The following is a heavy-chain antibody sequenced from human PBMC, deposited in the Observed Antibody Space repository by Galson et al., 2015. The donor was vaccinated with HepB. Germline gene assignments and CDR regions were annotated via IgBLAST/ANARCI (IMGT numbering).Heavy chain of an antibody. CDR2: ISGSGGST. J-gene: IGHJ4*02. CDR3: AKDFVRMAGPSRNYDYGY. CDR1: GFTFSSYA. Sequence: SLRLSCAASGFTFSSYAMSWVRQAPGKGLEWVSAISGSGGSTYYADSVKGRFTISRDNSKDTLYLQMNSLRAEDTAVYYCAKDFVRMAGPSRNYDYGYWGQGTLVTVSS. V-gene: IGHV3-23*01. D-gene: IGHD3-16*01.